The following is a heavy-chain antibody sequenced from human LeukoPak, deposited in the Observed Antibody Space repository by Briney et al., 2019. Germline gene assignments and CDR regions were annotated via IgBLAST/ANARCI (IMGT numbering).Heavy chain of an antibody. J-gene: IGHJ4*02. V-gene: IGHV3-30*03. CDR2: ISYDGSNK. D-gene: IGHD6-19*01. Sequence: QPGGSLRLSCAASGFTFSSYGMHWVRQAPGKGLEWVAVISYDGSNKYYADSVKGRFTISRDNSKNTLYLQMNSLRAEDTAVYYCVRLDDVEVADPKRGFDYWGQGTLVTVSS. CDR3: VRLDDVEVADPKRGFDY. CDR1: GFTFSSYG.